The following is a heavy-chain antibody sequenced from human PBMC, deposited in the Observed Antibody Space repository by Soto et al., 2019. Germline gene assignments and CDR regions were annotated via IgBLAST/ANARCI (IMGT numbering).Heavy chain of an antibody. CDR1: GGSISSSSYY. V-gene: IGHV4-39*01. J-gene: IGHJ6*02. Sequence: SETLSLTCTVSGGSISSSSYYWGWIRQPPGKGLEWIGSIYYSGSTYYNPSLKSRVTISVDTSKNQFSLKLSSVTAADTAVYYCARNESSNIYGMDVWGQGTTVTVSS. D-gene: IGHD6-6*01. CDR2: IYYSGST. CDR3: ARNESSNIYGMDV.